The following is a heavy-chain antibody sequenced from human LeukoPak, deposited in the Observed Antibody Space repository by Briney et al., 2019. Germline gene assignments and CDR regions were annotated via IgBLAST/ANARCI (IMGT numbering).Heavy chain of an antibody. CDR2: ITSSGGYI. D-gene: IGHD6-6*01. CDR1: GFTFSSYT. J-gene: IGHJ4*02. CDR3: AKGRGVGYSRSGADY. Sequence: GGSLRLSCAASGFTFSSYTMNWVRQAPGKGLEWVSSITSSGGYIYYAESLKGRFTISRDNSKNTLYLQMNSLRAEDTAVYYCAKGRGVGYSRSGADYWGQGTLVTVSS. V-gene: IGHV3-21*04.